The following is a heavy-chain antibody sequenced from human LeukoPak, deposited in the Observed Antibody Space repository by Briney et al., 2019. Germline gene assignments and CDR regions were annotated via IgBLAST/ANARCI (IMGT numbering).Heavy chain of an antibody. CDR3: VRDGGVSGYDLLDY. J-gene: IGHJ4*02. Sequence: GGSLRLSCAASGFTFSNYWMTWVRQAPGKGLEWVAHINQDGSKEYYMDSVKARFTISRNNAKNSLSLQMNSLRAEDTAVYYCVRDGGVSGYDLLDYWGQGTLVTVSS. CDR2: INQDGSKE. CDR1: GFTFSNYW. D-gene: IGHD5-12*01. V-gene: IGHV3-7*01.